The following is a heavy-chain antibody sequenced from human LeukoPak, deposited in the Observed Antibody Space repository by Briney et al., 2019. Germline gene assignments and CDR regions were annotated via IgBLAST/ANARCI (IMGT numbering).Heavy chain of an antibody. Sequence: SETLSLTCTVSGGSISSYYRSWIRQPPGKGLEWIGYIYYSGSTNYNPSLKSRVTISVDTSKNQFSLKLSSVTAADTAVYYCARTRYGSGSYYYYYMDVWGKGTTVTISS. CDR1: GGSISSYY. CDR2: IYYSGST. V-gene: IGHV4-59*01. J-gene: IGHJ6*03. D-gene: IGHD3-10*01. CDR3: ARTRYGSGSYYYYYMDV.